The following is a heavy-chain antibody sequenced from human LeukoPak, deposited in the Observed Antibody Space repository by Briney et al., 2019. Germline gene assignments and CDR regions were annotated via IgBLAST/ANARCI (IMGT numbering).Heavy chain of an antibody. J-gene: IGHJ4*02. D-gene: IGHD6-6*01. CDR3: ARLAYSSSSFFDY. V-gene: IGHV4-39*01. CDR1: GGSISSSSYY. CDR2: IYYSGST. Sequence: PSETLSLTCTVSGGSISSSSYYWGWIRQPQGKGLEWIGSIYYSGSTYYNPSLKSRVTISVDTSKNQFSLKLSSVTAADTAVYYCARLAYSSSSFFDYWGQGTLVTVSS.